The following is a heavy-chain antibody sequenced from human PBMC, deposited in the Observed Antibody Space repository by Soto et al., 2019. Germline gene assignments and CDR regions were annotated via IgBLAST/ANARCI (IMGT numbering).Heavy chain of an antibody. CDR2: VNPSGGSA. J-gene: IGHJ1*01. CDR3: AREENCRGGTCSSEYFHH. D-gene: IGHD2-15*01. V-gene: IGHV1-46*01. Sequence: QVQLVQSGAEVKKPGASVQVSCKTSGYIFTAYSMHWVRQAPGQGLEWMGVVNPSGGSAHYAQSFDGRVTLTRDTSTSTFYMELSSLRSEDTAVYYCAREENCRGGTCSSEYFHHWGQGPLLTDSS. CDR1: GYIFTAYS.